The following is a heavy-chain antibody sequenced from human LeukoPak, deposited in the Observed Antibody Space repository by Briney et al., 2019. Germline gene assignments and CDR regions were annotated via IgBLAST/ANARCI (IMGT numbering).Heavy chain of an antibody. V-gene: IGHV4-59*01. CDR3: ARGGGSGSSIDY. CDR2: IYYSGST. D-gene: IGHD3-10*01. CDR1: GGSISSYY. Sequence: PSETLSLTCTVSGGSISSYYWSWIRQPPGKGLEWIGYIYYSGSTNYNPSLKSRVTISVDTSKNQFSLKLSSVTAADTAVYYCARGGGSGSSIDYWGQGTLVTASS. J-gene: IGHJ4*02.